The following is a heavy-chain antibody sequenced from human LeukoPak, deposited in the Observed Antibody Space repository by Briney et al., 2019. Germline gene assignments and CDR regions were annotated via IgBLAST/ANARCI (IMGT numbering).Heavy chain of an antibody. V-gene: IGHV3-23*01. D-gene: IGHD3-3*01. CDR3: AKRGDFWSGYYPVDYYGMDV. Sequence: PGGSLRLSCAASGFTFSSYAMSWVRQAPGKGLEWVSAISGSGGSTYYADSVKGRFTISRDNSKNTLYLQMNSLRAEDTAVYYCAKRGDFWSGYYPVDYYGMDVWGQGTTVTVSS. J-gene: IGHJ6*02. CDR1: GFTFSSYA. CDR2: ISGSGGST.